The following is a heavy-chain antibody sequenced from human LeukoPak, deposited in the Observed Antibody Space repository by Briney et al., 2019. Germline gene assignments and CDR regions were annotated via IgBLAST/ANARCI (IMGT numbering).Heavy chain of an antibody. CDR2: ISSSRSYT. CDR1: GFTFSDYY. J-gene: IGHJ4*02. D-gene: IGHD3-3*01. CDR3: ARDFSGRFDY. V-gene: IGHV3-11*06. Sequence: GGSLRLSCAASGFTFSDYYMSWIRQAPGKGLEWVSHISSSRSYTNYADSVKGRFTISGDNAKNSLYLQMNSLRAEDTAVYYCARDFSGRFDYWGQGTLVTVSS.